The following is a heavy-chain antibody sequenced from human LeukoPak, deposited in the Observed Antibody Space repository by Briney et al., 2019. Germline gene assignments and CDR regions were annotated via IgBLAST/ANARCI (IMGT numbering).Heavy chain of an antibody. Sequence: PGGSLRLSCAASEFTFSSYTMNWVRQAPGKGLEWLSSISSSSYYIYYADSVKGRFTISRDNDKNSLFLQMNSLRAEDTAVYYCARDIATAGHLAFDYWGQGTLVTVSS. CDR2: ISSSSYYI. CDR1: EFTFSSYT. D-gene: IGHD6-13*01. J-gene: IGHJ4*02. V-gene: IGHV3-21*01. CDR3: ARDIATAGHLAFDY.